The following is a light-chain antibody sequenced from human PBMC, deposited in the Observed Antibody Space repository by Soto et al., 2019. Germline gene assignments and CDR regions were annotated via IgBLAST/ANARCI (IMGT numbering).Light chain of an antibody. CDR1: QDVSDY. CDR3: QYLNGAPTIT. V-gene: IGKV1-9*01. CDR2: AAY. Sequence: DIQLTQSPSFLSASVGDRVTITCRASQDVSDYLAWYQHAPGKAPNLLIYAAYTLQSGVPSRFSGSGSGTEFXLTIXXXXXXXXXXXYCQYLNGAPTITFGXGXRX. J-gene: IGKJ5*01.